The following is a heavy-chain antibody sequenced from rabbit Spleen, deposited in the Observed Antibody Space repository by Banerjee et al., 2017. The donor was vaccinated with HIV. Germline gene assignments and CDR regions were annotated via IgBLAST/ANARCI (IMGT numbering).Heavy chain of an antibody. CDR2: INTGTANT. Sequence: QEQLKETGGGLVKPGGTLTLTCTVSGFSFSSNWICWVRQAPGKGLEWIGYINTGTANTYYANWVNGRFTISRSTSLNTVDLKMTSLTAADTATYFCARDPAYSYGSGSAIPYLWGQGTLVTVS. CDR1: GFSFSSNW. CDR3: ARDPAYSYGSGSAIPYL. J-gene: IGHJ3*01. V-gene: IGHV1S43*01. D-gene: IGHD1-1*01.